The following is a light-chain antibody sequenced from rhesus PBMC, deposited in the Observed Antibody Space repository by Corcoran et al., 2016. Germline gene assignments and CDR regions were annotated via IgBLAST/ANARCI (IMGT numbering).Light chain of an antibody. CDR1: QGISNR. J-gene: IGKJ1*01. CDR3: QQHNSNPRT. Sequence: DIQMTQSPSSLSASVGDRVTITCQASQGISNRLAWYQQKPGNAPKLLIYAASSLQSGGPSRCSGSGSGTEFTLTISSLQPEDFATYYCQQHNSNPRTFGQGTKVEIK. CDR2: AAS. V-gene: IGKV1-33*02.